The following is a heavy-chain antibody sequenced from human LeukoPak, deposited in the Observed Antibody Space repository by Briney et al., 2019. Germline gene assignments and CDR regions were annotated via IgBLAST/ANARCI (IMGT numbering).Heavy chain of an antibody. J-gene: IGHJ6*03. CDR1: GFTFNVYG. Sequence: GGSLRLSCAASGFTFNVYGMYWVRQAPGKGLEWVSFIHGDGRNEYYADSVRGRFTISRDNSRNTLYLQLHILRPEDTAVFFCAKAEILRLGEFAYMDLWCRGNRVTVS. CDR2: IHGDGRNE. V-gene: IGHV3-30*02. D-gene: IGHD3-16*01. CDR3: AKAEILRLGEFAYMDL.